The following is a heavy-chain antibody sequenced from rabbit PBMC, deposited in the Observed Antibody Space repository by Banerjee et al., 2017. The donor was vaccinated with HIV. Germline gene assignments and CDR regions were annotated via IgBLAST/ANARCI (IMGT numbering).Heavy chain of an antibody. CDR1: GFSFSSSYY. V-gene: IGHV1S45*01. CDR2: IYAGSSGST. D-gene: IGHD6-1*01. CDR3: ARDNPNTYGYAGYAYAIRYTRLDL. J-gene: IGHJ3*01. Sequence: QEQLEESGGDLVKPGASLTLTCTASGFSFSSSYYMCWVRQAPGKGLEWIACIYAGSSGSTYYASWAKGRFTISKTSSTTVTLQMTSLTAADTATYFCARDNPNTYGYAGYAYAIRYTRLDLWGPGTLVTVS.